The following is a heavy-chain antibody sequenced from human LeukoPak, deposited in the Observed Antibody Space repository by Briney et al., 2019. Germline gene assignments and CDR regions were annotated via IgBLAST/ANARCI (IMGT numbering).Heavy chain of an antibody. V-gene: IGHV3-66*01. CDR1: GFTLTSNY. CDR2: IYSGGST. J-gene: IGHJ4*02. D-gene: IGHD1-1*01. Sequence: GGSLRLSCAASGFTLTSNYMSWVRQAPGKGLEWGSVIYSGGSTYYADSVKGRFTISRDNSKNTLYLQMNSLRAEDTAVYYCANKGLERARPSHLDYYFDYWGQGTLVTVSS. CDR3: ANKGLERARPSHLDYYFDY.